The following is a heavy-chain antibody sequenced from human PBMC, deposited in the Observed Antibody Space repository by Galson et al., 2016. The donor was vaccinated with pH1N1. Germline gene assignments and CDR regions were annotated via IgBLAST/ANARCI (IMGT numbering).Heavy chain of an antibody. CDR3: ARRYFDY. D-gene: IGHD3-9*01. Sequence: SLRLSCAASGFNFSNYWKQWVRQAPGKGLQWVANINQDGDKKYYVGSVEGRFTISRDNAKNSLYLQMNNLRDEDTAMYFCARRYFDYWGQGALVTVSS. V-gene: IGHV3-7*01. J-gene: IGHJ4*02. CDR1: GFNFSNYW. CDR2: INQDGDKK.